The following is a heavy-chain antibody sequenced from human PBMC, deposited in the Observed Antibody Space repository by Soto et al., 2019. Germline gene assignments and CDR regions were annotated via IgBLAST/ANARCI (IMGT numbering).Heavy chain of an antibody. J-gene: IGHJ1*01. CDR3: TTARGTYGAEYFQH. Sequence: SVKVSCKASGGTFSSYAISWVRQAPGQGLDWMGGIIPIFGTANYAQKFQGRVAITADKSTSTAYMELSSLKTEDTSVYYCTTARGTYGAEYFQHWGQGTLVTVSS. CDR1: GGTFSSYA. CDR2: IIPIFGTA. V-gene: IGHV1-69*06. D-gene: IGHD4-17*01.